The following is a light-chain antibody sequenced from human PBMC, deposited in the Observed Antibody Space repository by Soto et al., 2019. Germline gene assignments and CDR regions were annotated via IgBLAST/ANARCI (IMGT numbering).Light chain of an antibody. J-gene: IGKJ1*01. CDR3: QQYNNWPRT. CDR1: QSVNSN. CDR2: GAS. Sequence: IVMTQSPAILSVSPGERATLSCRASQSVNSNVAWYQQKPGQAPRLLIYGASTRATAITARFSGSGSGTEFTLTISSLQSEDFAVYYCQQYNNWPRTFGQGTKVEI. V-gene: IGKV3-15*01.